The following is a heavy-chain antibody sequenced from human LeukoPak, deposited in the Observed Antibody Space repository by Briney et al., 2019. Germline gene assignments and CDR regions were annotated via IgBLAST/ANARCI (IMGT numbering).Heavy chain of an antibody. J-gene: IGHJ3*02. CDR3: ARDPTTVTKGLDI. CDR2: ISYIGST. Sequence: SETLSLTCTVSGGSFSSHYWSWIRQPPGKGPEWIGYISYIGSTNYNPSLKSRVTISVDTSKNQFSLKLSSVTAADTAVYYCARDPTTVTKGLDIWGQGTMVTVSS. V-gene: IGHV4-59*11. CDR1: GGSFSSHY. D-gene: IGHD4-17*01.